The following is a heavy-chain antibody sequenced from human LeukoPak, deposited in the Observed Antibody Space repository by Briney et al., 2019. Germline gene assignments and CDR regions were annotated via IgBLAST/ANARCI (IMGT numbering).Heavy chain of an antibody. V-gene: IGHV3-48*01. D-gene: IGHD1-26*01. J-gene: IGHJ5*02. CDR1: GFTFSSHS. Sequence: GGSLRLSCVASGFTFSSHSMNWVRQAPGKGLEWVSYISGSSSIIHYADSVKGRFTISREDAKNSLFLQMNSLSPEDTAVYYCARVPREGHDNWFDPWGQGTLVTVSS. CDR2: ISGSSSII. CDR3: ARVPREGHDNWFDP.